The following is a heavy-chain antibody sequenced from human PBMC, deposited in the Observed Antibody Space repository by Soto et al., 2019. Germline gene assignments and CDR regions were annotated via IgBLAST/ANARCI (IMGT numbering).Heavy chain of an antibody. CDR2: ISSSSSYI. J-gene: IGHJ6*02. D-gene: IGHD6-13*01. CDR3: ARGFGSSWYNYYGMAV. Sequence: GGSLRLSCAASGFTFSSYSMNWVRQAPGKGLEWVSSISSSSSYIYYADSVKGRFTISRDNAKNSLYLQMNSLRAEDTAVYYCARGFGSSWYNYYGMAVWGQGTTVTVSS. V-gene: IGHV3-21*01. CDR1: GFTFSSYS.